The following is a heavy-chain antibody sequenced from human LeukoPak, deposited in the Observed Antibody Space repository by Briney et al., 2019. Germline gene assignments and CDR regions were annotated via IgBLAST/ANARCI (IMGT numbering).Heavy chain of an antibody. CDR3: ARDLYSSGWYGFDY. CDR2: INEDVSEK. D-gene: IGHD6-13*01. Sequence: GGSLRLSCAASGFTFSSYAMSWVRQAPGKGLEWVANINEDVSEKYYVDSVKGRFTISRDNAKNSLYLQMNSLRADDTAVYYCARDLYSSGWYGFDYWGQGTQVTVSS. CDR1: GFTFSSYA. V-gene: IGHV3-7*01. J-gene: IGHJ4*02.